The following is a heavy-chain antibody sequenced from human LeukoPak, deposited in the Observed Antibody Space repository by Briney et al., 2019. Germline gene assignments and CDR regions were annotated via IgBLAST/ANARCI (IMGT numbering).Heavy chain of an antibody. CDR2: ISGRSSHV. Sequence: TPGGSLRLSCSASGFSFSDYDMNWFRQAPGKGLEWVSAISGRSSHVYYGESVKGRFTISRDNAKNSLYLQLDSLGVEDTAVYYCGRAFPPLRTSSAGDLWGQGTLVTVSS. D-gene: IGHD3-16*01. CDR1: GFSFSDYD. CDR3: GRAFPPLRTSSAGDL. J-gene: IGHJ1*01. V-gene: IGHV3-21*01.